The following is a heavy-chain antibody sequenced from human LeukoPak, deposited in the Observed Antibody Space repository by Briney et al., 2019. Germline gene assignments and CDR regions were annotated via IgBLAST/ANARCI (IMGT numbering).Heavy chain of an antibody. CDR2: MNPNSGNT. CDR1: GYTFMSYD. Sequence: ASVKVSCKASGYTFMSYDINWVRQATGQGLEWMGWMNPNSGNTGYAQRFQGRVTMTRNTSISTAYMELSSLRSEDTAVYYCARHSQQQLVDAFDIWGQGTMVTVSS. J-gene: IGHJ3*02. CDR3: ARHSQQQLVDAFDI. V-gene: IGHV1-8*02. D-gene: IGHD6-13*01.